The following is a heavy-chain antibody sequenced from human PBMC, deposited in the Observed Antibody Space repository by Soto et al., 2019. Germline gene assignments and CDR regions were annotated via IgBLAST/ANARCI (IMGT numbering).Heavy chain of an antibody. Sequence: SLRLSCTASGFTFGDYAMSWFRQAPGKGLEWVGFIRSKAYGGTTEYAASVKGRFTISRDDSKSIAYLQMNSLKTEDTAVYYCTRDKMLIWVGEFHDAFDSWGQGKMVTVS. V-gene: IGHV3-49*03. CDR3: TRDKMLIWVGEFHDAFDS. J-gene: IGHJ3*02. CDR2: IRSKAYGGTT. D-gene: IGHD3-10*01. CDR1: GFTFGDYA.